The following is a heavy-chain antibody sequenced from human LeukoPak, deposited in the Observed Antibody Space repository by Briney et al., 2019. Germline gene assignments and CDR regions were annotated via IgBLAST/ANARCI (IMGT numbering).Heavy chain of an antibody. CDR2: ISGSGGST. CDR3: AKGLAVVVWFAP. Sequence: GGSLRLSCAASGFTFSSYAMGWVRQAPGKGLEWVSAISGSGGSTYYADSVKGRFTISRDNSKNTLYLQMNSLRAEDTAVYYCAKGLAVVVWFAPWGKGPLVTVSS. J-gene: IGHJ5*02. V-gene: IGHV3-23*01. D-gene: IGHD6-19*01. CDR1: GFTFSSYA.